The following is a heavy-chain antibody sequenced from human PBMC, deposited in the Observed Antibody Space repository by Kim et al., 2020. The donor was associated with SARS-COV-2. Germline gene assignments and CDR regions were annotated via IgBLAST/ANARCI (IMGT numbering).Heavy chain of an antibody. CDR1: GFTFSNHA. D-gene: IGHD3-10*01. CDR2: ISGSGDTT. J-gene: IGHJ4*02. CDR3: AKAPRITYFDY. Sequence: GGSLRLSCAASGFTFSNHAMTWVRQAPGKGLEWVSGISGSGDTTYYADSVKGRFTISRDNSKNTLYLQMNSLRAEDTAIYYCAKAPRITYFDYWGQGTLVTVSS. V-gene: IGHV3-23*01.